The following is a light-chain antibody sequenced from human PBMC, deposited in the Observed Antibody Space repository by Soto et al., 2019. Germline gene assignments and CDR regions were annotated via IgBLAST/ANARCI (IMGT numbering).Light chain of an antibody. V-gene: IGKV3D-15*01. CDR2: GTS. J-gene: IGKJ5*01. CDR3: QQYNNWLSIT. Sequence: IVMTQSPVTLSVSPGERATLSCRASQSVSSNLAWYQQRPGQTPRLLIYGTSTRATGIPARFSGSGSGTEFTLTISSLQSEDFAVYYCQQYNNWLSITFGQGTRLEIK. CDR1: QSVSSN.